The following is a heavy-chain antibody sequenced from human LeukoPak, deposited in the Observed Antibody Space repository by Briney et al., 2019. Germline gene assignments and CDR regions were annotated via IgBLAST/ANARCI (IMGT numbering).Heavy chain of an antibody. D-gene: IGHD2-2*01. V-gene: IGHV3-48*03. CDR1: GFTFNIYE. CDR2: ISSSGSII. CDR3: VKVGPPDTYCSSTSCRDYYFDS. Sequence: GGSLRLSCAASGFTFNIYEMNWVRQAPGKGLEWISYISSSGSIIHYADSMKGRFAISRDNANNLVWLQMNSLRAEDTAVYYCVKVGPPDTYCSSTSCRDYYFDSWGQGTLVTVAS. J-gene: IGHJ4*02.